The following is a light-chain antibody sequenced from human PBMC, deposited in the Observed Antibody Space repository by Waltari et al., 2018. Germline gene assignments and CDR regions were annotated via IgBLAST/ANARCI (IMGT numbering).Light chain of an antibody. CDR2: EFS. CDR3: MQATQLPLT. V-gene: IGKV2-29*03. J-gene: IGKJ4*01. CDR1: QRILPRYGKNY. Sequence: EIVMTQTPLSLYVSPGQPASISCRSRQRILPRYGKNYVYWHLQKPGRSQQLLIYEFSSRFSGVPERFSGSGSGTYFTLKISRVEADYVGVYYCMQATQLPLTFGGGTKVDIK.